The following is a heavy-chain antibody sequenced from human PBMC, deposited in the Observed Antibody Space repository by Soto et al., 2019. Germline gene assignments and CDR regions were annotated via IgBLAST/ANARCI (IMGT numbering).Heavy chain of an antibody. CDR1: GFTFTDYW. Sequence: PGGSLRLSCVASGFTFTDYWMSWVRQAPGMGLEWVADIKQGGGERYYVDSVKGRFTISRDNSKNTLYLQMNSLRAEDTAVYYCAKHGSSSYFDYWGQGTLVTVSS. V-gene: IGHV3-7*03. CDR2: IKQGGGER. D-gene: IGHD6-13*01. J-gene: IGHJ4*02. CDR3: AKHGSSSYFDY.